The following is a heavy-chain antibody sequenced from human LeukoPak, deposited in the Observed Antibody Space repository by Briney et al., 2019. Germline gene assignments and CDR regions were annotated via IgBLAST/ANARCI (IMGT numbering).Heavy chain of an antibody. D-gene: IGHD3-22*01. CDR1: GFTFSTYA. V-gene: IGHV3-23*01. J-gene: IGHJ4*02. CDR3: AKGPFFYYDASGYNYFES. Sequence: GGSLRLSCAASGFTFSTYAMTWVRQAPGKGLEWVSSITGSGDGTSAADSVTGRFSISRDNSKDTLYMQMNSLSVEDTAIYFCAKGPFFYYDASGYNYFESWGQGTLVTVSS. CDR2: ITGSGDGT.